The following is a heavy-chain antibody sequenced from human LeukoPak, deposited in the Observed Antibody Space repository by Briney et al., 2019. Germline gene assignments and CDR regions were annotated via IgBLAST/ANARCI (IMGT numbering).Heavy chain of an antibody. CDR2: ISYDGSNK. CDR1: GFTFSSYG. D-gene: IGHD3-22*01. Sequence: SGGSLRLSCAASGFTFSSYGMHWVRQALDKGLEWVAVISYDGSNKYYADSVKGRFTISRDNSKNTVYLQMDSLRAEDTAVYYCAKDRITMIVVVPFYGMDVWGQGTTVTVSS. V-gene: IGHV3-30*18. CDR3: AKDRITMIVVVPFYGMDV. J-gene: IGHJ6*02.